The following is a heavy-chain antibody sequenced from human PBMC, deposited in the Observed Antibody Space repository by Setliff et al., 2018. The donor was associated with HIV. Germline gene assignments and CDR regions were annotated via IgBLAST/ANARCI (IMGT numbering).Heavy chain of an antibody. J-gene: IGHJ5*02. V-gene: IGHV5-51*01. CDR1: GYTFSMYW. Sequence: GESLKISCQTSGYTFSMYWIGWVRQRPGKGLEWMAILYPGDSDIRYSPSFQGQVTISADKSIGAAYLQWRSLKAWDTGMYFCARAPNSPSYSNVFFVDHWGRERWSPSPQ. CDR2: LYPGDSDI. D-gene: IGHD4-4*01. CDR3: ARAPNSPSYSNVFFVDH.